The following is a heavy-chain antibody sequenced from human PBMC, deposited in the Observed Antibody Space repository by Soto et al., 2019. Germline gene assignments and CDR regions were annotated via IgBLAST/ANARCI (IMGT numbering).Heavy chain of an antibody. CDR2: IYYSGST. D-gene: IGHD4-17*01. Sequence: QLQLQESGPGLVKPSETLSLTCTVSGGSISSSSYYWGWIRQPPGKGLEWIGSIYYSGSTYYNPSLKSRVTISVDTSKNQFSLKLSSVTAADTAVYYCARIQTTVVRWRSSPGRFDYWGQGTLVTVSS. J-gene: IGHJ4*02. CDR1: GGSISSSSYY. V-gene: IGHV4-39*01. CDR3: ARIQTTVVRWRSSPGRFDY.